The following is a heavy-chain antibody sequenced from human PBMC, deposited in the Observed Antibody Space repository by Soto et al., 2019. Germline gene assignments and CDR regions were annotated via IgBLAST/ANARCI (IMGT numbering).Heavy chain of an antibody. Sequence: QVQLVQSGAELKKPGASVKVSCKASGYTFTSYYMHWVRQAPGQGLEWMGVINPSGGSTTYAQKCQGRVTMTRDASTSTVDIELSSLRTEDTAVYYCARDLSSWLGDYWGQGTLVTVSS. CDR3: ARDLSSWLGDY. CDR2: INPSGGST. CDR1: GYTFTSYY. V-gene: IGHV1-46*01. D-gene: IGHD5-12*01. J-gene: IGHJ4*02.